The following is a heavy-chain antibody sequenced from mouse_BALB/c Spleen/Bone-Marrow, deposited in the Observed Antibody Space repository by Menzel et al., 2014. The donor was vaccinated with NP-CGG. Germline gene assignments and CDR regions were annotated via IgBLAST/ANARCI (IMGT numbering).Heavy chain of an antibody. J-gene: IGHJ1*01. CDR2: IDPANGNT. D-gene: IGHD1-1*01. Sequence: VHVKQSGAELVKPGASVKLSCTASGFNIKDTYMHWVKQRPEQGLECIGRIDPANGNTKYDPKFQGKATITADTSSNTAYLQLSSLTSEDTAVYYCARYDYGWYFYVWGAGTTVTVSS. CDR1: GFNIKDTY. V-gene: IGHV14-3*02. CDR3: ARYDYGWYFYV.